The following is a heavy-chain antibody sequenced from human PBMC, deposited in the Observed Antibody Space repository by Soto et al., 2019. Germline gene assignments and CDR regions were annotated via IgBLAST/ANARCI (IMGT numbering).Heavy chain of an antibody. Sequence: SETLSLTCAVSGGSISGSYYYWAWLRQSPGKGPEWIGSVFYTGFTSYNPSLESRVSVSADTSKSQFSLKLSAVTAADTAVYYCATSQKGYNWNYFDHWGQGALVTVSS. D-gene: IGHD1-20*01. V-gene: IGHV4-39*01. CDR1: GGSISGSYYY. J-gene: IGHJ4*02. CDR3: ATSQKGYNWNYFDH. CDR2: VFYTGFT.